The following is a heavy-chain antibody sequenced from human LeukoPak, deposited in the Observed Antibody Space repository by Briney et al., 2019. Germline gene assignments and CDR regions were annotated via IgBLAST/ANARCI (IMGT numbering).Heavy chain of an antibody. V-gene: IGHV3-30*02. J-gene: IGHJ6*03. CDR3: AKDEVVPSYYYIDV. Sequence: PGGSLRLSCAASGFTFSSYGMHWVRQAPGKGLEWVTFINYDGSKEYYADSVKGRFTISRDSSKNTLYLQMNSLRAEDTAVYYCAKDEVVPSYYYIDVWGKGTTVTVSS. CDR2: INYDGSKE. D-gene: IGHD2-2*01. CDR1: GFTFSSYG.